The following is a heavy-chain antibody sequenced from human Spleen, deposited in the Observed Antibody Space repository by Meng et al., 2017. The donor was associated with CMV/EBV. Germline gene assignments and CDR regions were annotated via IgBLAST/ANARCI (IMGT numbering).Heavy chain of an antibody. CDR3: VRGIRSLGDS. J-gene: IGHJ4*02. V-gene: IGHV3-74*01. Sequence: GGSLRLSCAASGFTFSGYWMHWARQVPGKGLVWVSCVNSDGSGTTYADSVKGRFTISRDNAKNTLYLHIDSLRAEDTAVYYCVRGIRSLGDSWGQGTLVTVSS. D-gene: IGHD3-16*01. CDR1: GFTFSGYW. CDR2: VNSDGSGT.